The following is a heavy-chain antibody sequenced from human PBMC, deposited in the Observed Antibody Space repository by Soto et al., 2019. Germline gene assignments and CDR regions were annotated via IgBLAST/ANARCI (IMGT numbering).Heavy chain of an antibody. CDR1: GFTVTSNG. D-gene: IGHD4-4*01. J-gene: IGHJ4*02. V-gene: IGHV3-23*01. CDR2: ISPNAQGI. Sequence: EVKLLESGGGLVQPGGSLRLSCVVSGFTVTSNGVSWVRQAPGKGLEWVSAISPNAQGIWYADSVKGRFTISIDSSRNPVFLQMDSLRADDTAVYYCAKDRQYPRDYFNYWGQGTLVTVSS. CDR3: AKDRQYPRDYFNY.